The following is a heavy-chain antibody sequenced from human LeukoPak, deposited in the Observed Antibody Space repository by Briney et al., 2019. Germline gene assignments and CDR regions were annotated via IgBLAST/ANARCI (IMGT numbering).Heavy chain of an antibody. Sequence: GGSLRLSCAASGFTFSSYAMRWVRQAPGKGLEWVAVISYDGSNKYYADSVKGRFTISRDNSKNTLYLQMDSLRAEDTAVYYCARDLWDLLDYWGQGTLVTVSS. J-gene: IGHJ4*02. D-gene: IGHD3-16*01. CDR3: ARDLWDLLDY. CDR1: GFTFSSYA. CDR2: ISYDGSNK. V-gene: IGHV3-30-3*01.